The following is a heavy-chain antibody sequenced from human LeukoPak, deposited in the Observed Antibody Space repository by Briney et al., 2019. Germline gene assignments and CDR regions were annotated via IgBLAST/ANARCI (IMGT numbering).Heavy chain of an antibody. CDR3: ARYYYGSGSYYGWFDP. Sequence: SETLSLTCAVSGGSISSGGYSWSWIRQPPGKGLEWIGYIYYSGSTYYNPSLKSRVTISVDTSKNQFSLKLSSVTAADTAVYYCARYYYGSGSYYGWFDPWGQGTLVTVSS. D-gene: IGHD3-10*01. J-gene: IGHJ5*02. CDR2: IYYSGST. V-gene: IGHV4-30-4*07. CDR1: GGSISSGGYS.